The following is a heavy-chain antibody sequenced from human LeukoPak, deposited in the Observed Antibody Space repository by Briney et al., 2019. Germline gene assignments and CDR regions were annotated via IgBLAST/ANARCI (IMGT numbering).Heavy chain of an antibody. CDR3: AREYATTYYYDSSGYQANWFDP. D-gene: IGHD3-22*01. J-gene: IGHJ5*02. V-gene: IGHV3-33*01. CDR2: IWYDGSNK. CDR1: GFTFSSYG. Sequence: GGSLRLSCAASGFTFSSYGTHWVRQAPGKGLEWVAVIWYDGSNKYYADSVKGRFTISRDNSKNTLYLQMNSLRAEDTAVYYCAREYATTYYYDSSGYQANWFDPWGQGTLVTVSS.